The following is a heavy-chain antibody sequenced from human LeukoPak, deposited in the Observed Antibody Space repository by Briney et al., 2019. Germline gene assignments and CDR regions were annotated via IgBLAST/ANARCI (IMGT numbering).Heavy chain of an antibody. D-gene: IGHD3-10*01. Sequence: SETLSLTCTVSGGSIGSYYWSWIRQPPGKGLEWIGYIYYSGSTNYNPSLKSRVTISVDTSKNQFSLKLSSVTAADTAVYYCARGSLDYYGSGSYYNALGAFDIWGQGTMVTVSS. CDR2: IYYSGST. J-gene: IGHJ3*02. CDR3: ARGSLDYYGSGSYYNALGAFDI. CDR1: GGSIGSYY. V-gene: IGHV4-59*01.